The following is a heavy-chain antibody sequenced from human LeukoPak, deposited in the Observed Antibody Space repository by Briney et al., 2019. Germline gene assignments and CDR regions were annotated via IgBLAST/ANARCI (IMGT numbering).Heavy chain of an antibody. Sequence: ASVKVSCKASGYTFTCYYMHWVRQAPGQGLEWMGWINPNSGGTNYAQKFQGRVTMTRDTSISTAYMELSRLRSDDTAVYYCARVPDYGDYSARYYFDYWGQGTLVTVSS. CDR3: ARVPDYGDYSARYYFDY. V-gene: IGHV1-2*02. CDR2: INPNSGGT. CDR1: GYTFTCYY. D-gene: IGHD4-17*01. J-gene: IGHJ4*02.